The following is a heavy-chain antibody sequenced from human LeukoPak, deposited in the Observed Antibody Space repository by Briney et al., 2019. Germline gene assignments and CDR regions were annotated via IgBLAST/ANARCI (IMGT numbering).Heavy chain of an antibody. Sequence: SETPSLTCTVSGGSISSYYWSRIRQPPGKGLEWIGYIYYSGSTNYNPSLKSRVTISVDKSKNQFSLKLSSVTAADTAVYYCARGVTGTTVGDYWGQGTLVTVSS. CDR3: ARGVTGTTVGDY. V-gene: IGHV4-59*01. CDR1: GGSISSYY. CDR2: IYYSGST. D-gene: IGHD1-20*01. J-gene: IGHJ4*02.